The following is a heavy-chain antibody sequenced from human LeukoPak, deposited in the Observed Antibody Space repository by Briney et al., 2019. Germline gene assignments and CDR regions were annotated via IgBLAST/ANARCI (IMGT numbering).Heavy chain of an antibody. V-gene: IGHV3-21*01. CDR3: ARDDRATVARLFDY. CDR2: ISSSSSYI. J-gene: IGHJ4*02. D-gene: IGHD6-19*01. CDR1: GFTFSSYS. Sequence: GVLRLSCASSGFTFSSYSMNWVRQARGKGLEWVSSISSSSSYIYYADSVKGRFTISRDNAKNSLYLQMNSLRAEDTAVYHCARDDRATVARLFDYWGQGTLVTVSS.